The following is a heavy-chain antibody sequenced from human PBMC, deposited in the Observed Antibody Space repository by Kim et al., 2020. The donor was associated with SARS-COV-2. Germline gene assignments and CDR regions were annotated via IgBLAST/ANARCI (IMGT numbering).Heavy chain of an antibody. Sequence: NYNPSLTSRVTRSVDTSKNQFSLKLSSVTAADTAVYYCARDRRGGSGYDYWGQGTLVTVSS. CDR3: ARDRRGGSGYDY. J-gene: IGHJ4*02. V-gene: IGHV4-59*01. D-gene: IGHD2-15*01.